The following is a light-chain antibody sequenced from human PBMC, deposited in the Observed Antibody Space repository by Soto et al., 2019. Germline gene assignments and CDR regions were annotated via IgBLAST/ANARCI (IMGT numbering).Light chain of an antibody. CDR1: QSLISTS. CDR3: QQYGDSPMA. V-gene: IGKV3-20*01. CDR2: GAS. Sequence: EFVLTQSPGTPSLSPGERATLSCRASQSLISTSLAWYHQKPGQAPRLLLYGASRRATGIPDRFSGSGSGTDFTLTIDRLEPEDFAVYYCQQYGDSPMAFGQGTKVEIK. J-gene: IGKJ1*01.